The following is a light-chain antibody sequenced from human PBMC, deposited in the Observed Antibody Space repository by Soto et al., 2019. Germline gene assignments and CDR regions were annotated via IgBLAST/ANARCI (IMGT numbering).Light chain of an antibody. J-gene: IGKJ1*01. CDR1: QTISFW. CDR2: DAS. CDR3: QQYNSYSPT. Sequence: DIQMTQSPSTLSASVGDSGTITCRASQTISFWLAWYQQKPGKAPKVLIWDASSLQRGVPSRFSGSGSGTDFTLTISCLQPDDFATYYCQQYNSYSPTFGQGTKVDIK. V-gene: IGKV1-5*01.